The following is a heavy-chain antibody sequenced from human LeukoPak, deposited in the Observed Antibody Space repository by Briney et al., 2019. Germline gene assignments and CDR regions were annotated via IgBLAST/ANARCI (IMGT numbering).Heavy chain of an antibody. Sequence: SETLSLTCTVSGGSISSSSYYWGWIRQPPGKGLEWIGSIYYSGSTYYNPSLKSRVTISVHTSKNQFSLKLSSVTAADTAVYYCASAGCYDSSGYYWWGQGTLVTVSS. CDR2: IYYSGST. V-gene: IGHV4-39*01. J-gene: IGHJ4*02. CDR3: ASAGCYDSSGYYW. CDR1: GGSISSSSYY. D-gene: IGHD3-22*01.